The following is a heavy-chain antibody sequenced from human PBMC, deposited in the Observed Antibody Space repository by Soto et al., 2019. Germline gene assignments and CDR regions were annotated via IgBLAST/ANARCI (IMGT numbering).Heavy chain of an antibody. CDR3: ARDQLLTGELWFDP. V-gene: IGHV3-48*01. CDR1: GFTFSSYS. D-gene: IGHD3-9*01. CDR2: ISSSSSTI. Sequence: GGSLRLSCAASGFTFSSYSMNWVRQAPGKGLEWVSYISSSSSTIYYADSVKGRFTISRDNAKNSLYLQMNSLRAEDTAVYYCARDQLLTGELWFDPWGQGTLVTVSS. J-gene: IGHJ5*02.